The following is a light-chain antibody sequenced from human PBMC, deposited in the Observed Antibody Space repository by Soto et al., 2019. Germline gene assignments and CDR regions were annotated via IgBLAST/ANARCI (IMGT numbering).Light chain of an antibody. CDR1: SGSIASNY. CDR3: QSYDSSTHVV. Sequence: NFMLTQPHSVSESPGKTVTISCTRSSGSIASNYVQWYQQRPGSSPTTVIYEDNQRPSGVPDRFSGSIDSSSNSASLTISALKTEDEADYYCQSYDSSTHVVFGGGTKLTVL. CDR2: EDN. V-gene: IGLV6-57*01. J-gene: IGLJ2*01.